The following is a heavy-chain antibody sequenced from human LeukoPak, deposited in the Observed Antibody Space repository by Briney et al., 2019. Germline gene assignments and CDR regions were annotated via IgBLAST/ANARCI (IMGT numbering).Heavy chain of an antibody. CDR1: GFIFSSYN. Sequence: PGGSLRLSCAASGFIFSSYNFNWVRQAPGKGLEWVSFISSSPNIIYYADSVKGRFTISRDNAKNSLYLQMNSLRAEDTAVYYCARLLRSAFDIWGQGTMVTVSS. CDR2: ISSSPNII. V-gene: IGHV3-48*01. D-gene: IGHD3-3*01. CDR3: ARLLRSAFDI. J-gene: IGHJ3*02.